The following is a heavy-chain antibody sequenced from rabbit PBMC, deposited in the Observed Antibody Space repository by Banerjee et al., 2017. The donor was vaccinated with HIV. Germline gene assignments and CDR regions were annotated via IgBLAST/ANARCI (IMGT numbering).Heavy chain of an antibody. CDR2: IGAAST. CDR1: GFTISSYH. V-gene: IGHV1S45*01. CDR3: ARDLAGVIGWNFDL. D-gene: IGHD4-1*01. J-gene: IGHJ4*01. Sequence: QEQLVESGGGLVQPGASLTLTCTASGFTISSYHMCWVRQAPGKGLEWIACIGAASTYYATWAKGRFTISRTSSTTVALQMTSLTAADTATYFCARDLAGVIGWNFDLWGPGTLVTV.